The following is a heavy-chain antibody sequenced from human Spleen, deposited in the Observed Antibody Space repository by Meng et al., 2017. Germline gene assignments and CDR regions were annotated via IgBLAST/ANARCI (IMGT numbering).Heavy chain of an antibody. J-gene: IGHJ4*02. CDR2: INHSGST. CDR3: ARGPTTMAHDFDY. Sequence: GAGLLTSAKTLSLTCVVSGGSFSNYDCSWIRQAPWKGRAWIGEINHSGSTNYNPSLESRATISVDTSQNNLSLKLSSVTAADSAVYYCARGPTTMAHDFDYWGQGTLVTVSS. V-gene: IGHV4-34*01. CDR1: GGSFSNYD. D-gene: IGHD4-11*01.